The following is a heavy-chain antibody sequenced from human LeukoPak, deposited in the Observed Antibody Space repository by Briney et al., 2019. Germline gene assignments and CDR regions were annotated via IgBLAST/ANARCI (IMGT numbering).Heavy chain of an antibody. V-gene: IGHV3-23*01. CDR2: ISGSGGST. CDR3: AKDGDIVVVPAAMPRYYFDY. Sequence: GGSLRLSCAASGFTFSSYALSWVRQAPGKGLEWVSAISGSGGSTYYADSVKGRFTISRDNSKNTLYLQMNSLRAEDTAVYCCAKDGDIVVVPAAMPRYYFDYWGQGTLVTVSS. D-gene: IGHD2-2*01. J-gene: IGHJ4*02. CDR1: GFTFSSYA.